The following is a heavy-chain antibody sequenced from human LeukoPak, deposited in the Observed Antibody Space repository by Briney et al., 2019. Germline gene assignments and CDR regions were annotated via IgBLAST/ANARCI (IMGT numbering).Heavy chain of an antibody. V-gene: IGHV1-2*02. CDR3: ARDPDYYDSSGYYPY. CDR2: INPNSGGT. Sequence: ASVEVSCKASGYTFTGYYMHWVRQAPGQGLEWMGWINPNSGGTNYAQKFQGRVTMTRDTSISTAYMELSRLRSDDTAVYYCARDPDYYDSSGYYPYWGQGTLVTVSS. J-gene: IGHJ4*02. D-gene: IGHD3-22*01. CDR1: GYTFTGYY.